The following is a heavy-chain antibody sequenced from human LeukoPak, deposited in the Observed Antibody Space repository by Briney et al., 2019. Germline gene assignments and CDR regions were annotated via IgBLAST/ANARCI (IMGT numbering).Heavy chain of an antibody. J-gene: IGHJ4*02. D-gene: IGHD3-22*01. Sequence: ASVKVSCKASGYTFTGYYMHWVRQAPGQGLEWMGWINTNSGGTNYAQKFQGRVTMTRDTSISTAYMELSRLRSDDTAVYYCARGWGYYDSRGYCDYWGQGTLVTVSS. CDR2: INTNSGGT. CDR1: GYTFTGYY. CDR3: ARGWGYYDSRGYCDY. V-gene: IGHV1-2*02.